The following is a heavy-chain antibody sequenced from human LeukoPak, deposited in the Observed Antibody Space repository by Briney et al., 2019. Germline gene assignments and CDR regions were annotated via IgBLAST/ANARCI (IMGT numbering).Heavy chain of an antibody. D-gene: IGHD5-18*01. J-gene: IGHJ4*02. Sequence: GGSLRLSCAASGFTFDDYAMHWVRQAPGKGLEWVSLISGDGGSTYYADSVKGRFTISRDNAKNTLYLQMNSLRADDTAVYYCARGGYTYGPGAYWGQGTLVTVSS. CDR3: ARGGYTYGPGAY. V-gene: IGHV3-43*02. CDR1: GFTFDDYA. CDR2: ISGDGGST.